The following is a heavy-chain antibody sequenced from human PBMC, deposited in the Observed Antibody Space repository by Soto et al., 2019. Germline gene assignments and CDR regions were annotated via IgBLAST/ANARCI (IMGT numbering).Heavy chain of an antibody. V-gene: IGHV3-23*01. Sequence: GGSLRLSCAASGFTFSIYAISWVRQAPGKGLEWVSIISGSGGSTYYADSVKGQFTISRDNSKNTLYLQMNSLRAEDTAVYYCATALYSSAWYRGMDVWGQGTTVTVPS. CDR2: ISGSGGST. J-gene: IGHJ6*02. D-gene: IGHD6-19*01. CDR3: ATALYSSAWYRGMDV. CDR1: GFTFSIYA.